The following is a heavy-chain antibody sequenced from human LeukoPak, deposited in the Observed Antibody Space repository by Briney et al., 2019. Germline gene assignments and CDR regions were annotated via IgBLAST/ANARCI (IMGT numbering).Heavy chain of an antibody. V-gene: IGHV3-73*01. J-gene: IGHJ4*02. CDR3: AKRSLGATLISPHDY. Sequence: GGSLRLSCAASGFTFSGSAMHWVRQASGKGLEWVGRIRSKANSYATTYAASVKGRFTISRDDSKNTTYLQMNSLKTEDTAVYYCAKRSLGATLISPHDYWGQGTLVTVSS. CDR1: GFTFSGSA. CDR2: IRSKANSYAT. D-gene: IGHD1-26*01.